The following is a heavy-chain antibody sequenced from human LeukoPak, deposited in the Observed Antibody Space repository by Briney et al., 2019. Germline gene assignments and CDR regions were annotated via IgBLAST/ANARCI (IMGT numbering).Heavy chain of an antibody. CDR2: ISSNGGST. D-gene: IGHD1-26*01. J-gene: IGHJ3*02. V-gene: IGHV3-64*01. Sequence: GGSLRLSCAASGFTFSSYAMHWVRQAPGKGLEYVPSISSNGGSTYYANSVKGRFTISRDNSKNTLYLQMGSLRAEDMAVYYCARPRELRLLMSLNDAFDIWGQGTMVTVSS. CDR3: ARPRELRLLMSLNDAFDI. CDR1: GFTFSSYA.